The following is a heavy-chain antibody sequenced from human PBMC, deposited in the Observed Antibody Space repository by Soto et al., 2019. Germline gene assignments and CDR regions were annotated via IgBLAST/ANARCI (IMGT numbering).Heavy chain of an antibody. Sequence: QVQLVQSGAEVKKPGSSVKVSCKASGGTFSSYAISWVRQAPGQGREWMGGIIPIFGTANYAQKFQGRVTITADESTSTAYMELSSLRSEDTAVYYCASTFGYCISTSCPYYYYGMDVWGQGTTVTVSS. D-gene: IGHD2-2*01. CDR2: IIPIFGTA. CDR3: ASTFGYCISTSCPYYYYGMDV. J-gene: IGHJ6*02. CDR1: GGTFSSYA. V-gene: IGHV1-69*12.